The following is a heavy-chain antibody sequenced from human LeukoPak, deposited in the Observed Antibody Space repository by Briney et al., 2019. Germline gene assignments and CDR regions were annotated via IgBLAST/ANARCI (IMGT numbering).Heavy chain of an antibody. J-gene: IGHJ3*02. V-gene: IGHV1-46*01. CDR2: INPSGGST. D-gene: IGHD4-17*01. Sequence: ASVKVSCKASGYTFTSYYMHWVRQAPGQGLEWMGIINPSGGSTSYAQKFQGRVTMTGDMSTSTVYMELSSLRSEDTAVYYCARELRLIMTTVTTGGAFDIWGQGTMVTVSS. CDR1: GYTFTSYY. CDR3: ARELRLIMTTVTTGGAFDI.